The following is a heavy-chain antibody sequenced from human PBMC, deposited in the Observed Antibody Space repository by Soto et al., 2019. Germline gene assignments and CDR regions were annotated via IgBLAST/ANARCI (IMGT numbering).Heavy chain of an antibody. CDR3: ARDPYSGFWSANPCYYGMDV. Sequence: PGGSLRLSCAASGFTFSSYGMHWVRQAPGKGLEWVAVISYDGNNKYYADSVKGRFTISRDNSKNTLYLQMNSLRAEDTAVYYCARDPYSGFWSANPCYYGMDVWGQGTTVTVSS. V-gene: IGHV3-30*03. CDR2: ISYDGNNK. J-gene: IGHJ6*02. D-gene: IGHD3-3*01. CDR1: GFTFSSYG.